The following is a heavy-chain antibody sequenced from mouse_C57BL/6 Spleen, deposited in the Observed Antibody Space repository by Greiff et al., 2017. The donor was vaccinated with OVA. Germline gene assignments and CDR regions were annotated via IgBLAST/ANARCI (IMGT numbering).Heavy chain of an antibody. CDR2: INYDGSST. Sequence: EVKVVESEGGLVQPGSSMKLSCTASGFTFSDYYMAWVRQVPEKGLEWVANINYDGSSTYYLDSLKSRFIISRDNAKNILYLQMSSLKSEDTATYYCARAYGSVYFDVWGTGTTVTVSS. D-gene: IGHD1-1*01. CDR1: GFTFSDYY. V-gene: IGHV5-16*01. CDR3: ARAYGSVYFDV. J-gene: IGHJ1*03.